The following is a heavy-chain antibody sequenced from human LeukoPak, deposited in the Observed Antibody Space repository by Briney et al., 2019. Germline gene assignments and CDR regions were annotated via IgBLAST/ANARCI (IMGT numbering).Heavy chain of an antibody. CDR3: AAGPYGGNTPFDY. V-gene: IGHV3-23*01. CDR2: ISPSGASI. D-gene: IGHD4-23*01. J-gene: IGHJ4*02. CDR1: GFTISNYA. Sequence: GGSLRLSCTASGFTISNYAMSWVRQAPGRGLEWVSCISPSGASIYYADSVKGRFAISRDNTKNTLYVEMHNLRAEDTALYYCAAGPYGGNTPFDYRGQGTLVTVSS.